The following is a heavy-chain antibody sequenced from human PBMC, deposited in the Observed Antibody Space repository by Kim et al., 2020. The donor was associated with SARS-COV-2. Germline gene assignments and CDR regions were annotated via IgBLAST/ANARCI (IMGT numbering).Heavy chain of an antibody. CDR1: GFTFYDYA. V-gene: IGHV3-43*02. CDR3: AKDISWERMVLDY. CDR2: ISGDGSYP. J-gene: IGHJ4*02. D-gene: IGHD1-26*01. Sequence: GGSLRLSCRASGFTFYDYAMHWVRQAPGKGPEWVSLISGDGSYPRYADSVKGRFTISRDNSKNSLYLEMNTLTTEDTALYYCAKDISWERMVLDYWGQGSQVTVSS.